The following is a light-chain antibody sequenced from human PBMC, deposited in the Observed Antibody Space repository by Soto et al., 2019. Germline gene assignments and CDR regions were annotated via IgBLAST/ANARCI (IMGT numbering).Light chain of an antibody. CDR3: NSYTSSTAYV. V-gene: IGLV2-14*01. CDR1: SSDVGGYNY. CDR2: EVS. J-gene: IGLJ1*01. Sequence: SAPASVSGSPGQSITISCTGTSSDVGGYNYVSWYRLHPGKAPKLIIYEVSNRPSGVSNRFSGSKSGNTASLTISGLQAEDEADYYCNSYTSSTAYVFVTGTKVT.